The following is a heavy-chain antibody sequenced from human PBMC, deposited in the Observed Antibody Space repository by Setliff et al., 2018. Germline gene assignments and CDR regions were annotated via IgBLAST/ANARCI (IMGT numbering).Heavy chain of an antibody. CDR1: GDSISSGTYY. J-gene: IGHJ3*02. CDR2: ILTSGST. V-gene: IGHV4-61*09. D-gene: IGHD1-26*01. Sequence: SETLSLTCTVSGDSISSGTYYWSWIRQPAGKGPEWVGHILTSGSTGYNPSLRSRVTISIDTSKNQFSLKLSSVTAADTAMYYCARQGSGSLDAFDIWGQGTMVTVSS. CDR3: ARQGSGSLDAFDI.